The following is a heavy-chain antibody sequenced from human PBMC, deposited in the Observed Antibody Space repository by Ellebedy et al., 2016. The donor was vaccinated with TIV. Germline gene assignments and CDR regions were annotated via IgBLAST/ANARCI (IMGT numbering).Heavy chain of an antibody. Sequence: SETLSLTXAVYGGSFSGYYWSWIRQPPGKGLEWIGEINHSGSTNYNPSLKSRVTISVDTSKNQFSLKLSSVTAADTAVYYCASLERIIYYFDYWGQGTLVTVSS. CDR2: INHSGST. V-gene: IGHV4-34*01. D-gene: IGHD3-10*01. CDR1: GGSFSGYY. CDR3: ASLERIIYYFDY. J-gene: IGHJ4*02.